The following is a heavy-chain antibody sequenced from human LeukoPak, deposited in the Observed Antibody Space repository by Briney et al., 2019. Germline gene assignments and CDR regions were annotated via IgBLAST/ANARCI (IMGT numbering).Heavy chain of an antibody. V-gene: IGHV1-8*01. CDR2: MNPSSGNT. Sequence: ASVKVSCKASGNTFTSYDINWVRRATGQGLEWMGWMNPSSGNTGFAQKFQGRVSMTRNTSITTAYMELSSLRSEDTAVYYCARAFSTGYHSYDAFDIWGQGTMVTVSS. J-gene: IGHJ3*02. D-gene: IGHD3-9*01. CDR3: ARAFSTGYHSYDAFDI. CDR1: GNTFTSYD.